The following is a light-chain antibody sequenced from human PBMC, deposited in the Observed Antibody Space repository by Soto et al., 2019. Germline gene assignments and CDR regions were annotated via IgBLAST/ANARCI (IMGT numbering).Light chain of an antibody. CDR2: GAS. CDR1: QSDSSSY. CDR3: QQYGSSSYT. Sequence: EIVLTQSPGTLSLSPGERATLSCRASQSDSSSYLAWYQQKPGQAPRLLIYGASSRATGIPDRFSGSGSGTDFTLTISRLEPEDFAVYYCQQYGSSSYTFGQGTKLEIK. J-gene: IGKJ2*01. V-gene: IGKV3-20*01.